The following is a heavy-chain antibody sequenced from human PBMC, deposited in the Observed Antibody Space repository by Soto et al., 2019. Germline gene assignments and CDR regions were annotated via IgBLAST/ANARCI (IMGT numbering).Heavy chain of an antibody. Sequence: LGESLKISCKAIGYTFTNYWIGGVRQTPGKGLEWMGIIFPGDSDTRYNPSFEGQVTVSADESISTAYLQWNTLKASDTAMYYCVRPNFGALTHFDFWGQGTLVTVSS. CDR1: GYTFTNYW. D-gene: IGHD3-16*01. CDR3: VRPNFGALTHFDF. J-gene: IGHJ4*02. CDR2: IFPGDSDT. V-gene: IGHV5-51*01.